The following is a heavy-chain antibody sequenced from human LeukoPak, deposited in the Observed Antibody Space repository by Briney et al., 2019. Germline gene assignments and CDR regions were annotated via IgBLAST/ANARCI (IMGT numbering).Heavy chain of an antibody. J-gene: IGHJ4*02. D-gene: IGHD1-14*01. CDR2: INKDGSEE. Sequence: GGSLRLSCTASGFIFGDYWMAWLRQAQGKGPEWVAVINKDGSEEYYADSVKGRFTISRDNARASVYLQMSTLTVEDTAVYYCGRPNWYRIEYWGQGTLVTLSS. CDR3: GRPNWYRIEY. V-gene: IGHV3-7*01. CDR1: GFIFGDYW.